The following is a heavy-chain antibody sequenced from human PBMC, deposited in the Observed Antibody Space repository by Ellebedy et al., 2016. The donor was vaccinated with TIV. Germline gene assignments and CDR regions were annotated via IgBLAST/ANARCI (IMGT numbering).Heavy chain of an antibody. CDR1: GGSISTFY. J-gene: IGHJ4*02. CDR2: IYYIGIT. Sequence: MPSETLSLTCNVSGGSISTFYWSWIRQPPGKGLEFIGYIYYIGITNYNPSLESRVAISIDTSENQFSLRLSSVTAADTAVYYCAAYYGGWFDYWGQGTLVTVSS. CDR3: AAYYGGWFDY. V-gene: IGHV4-59*01. D-gene: IGHD4-23*01.